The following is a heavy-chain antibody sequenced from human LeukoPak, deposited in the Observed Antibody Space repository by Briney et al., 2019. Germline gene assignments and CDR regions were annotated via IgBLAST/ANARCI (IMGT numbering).Heavy chain of an antibody. V-gene: IGHV3-21*01. Sequence: KPGGSLRLSCAASGFTFSSYSMTWVRQAPGKGLEWVSSISSSSSYIYYADSVKGRFTISRDNAKNSLYLQMNSLRAEDTAVYYCARARSPVPATDFDYWGQGTLVTVSS. CDR3: ARARSPVPATDFDY. J-gene: IGHJ4*02. CDR1: GFTFSSYS. CDR2: ISSSSSYI. D-gene: IGHD2-2*01.